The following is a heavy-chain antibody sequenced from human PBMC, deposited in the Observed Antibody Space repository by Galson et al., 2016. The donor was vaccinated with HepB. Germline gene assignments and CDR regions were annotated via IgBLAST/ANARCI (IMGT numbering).Heavy chain of an antibody. CDR2: ISGSGGST. D-gene: IGHD6-13*01. J-gene: IGHJ4*02. Sequence: SLRLSCAASGFTFNSYAMNWVRQAPGKGLEWVSAISGSGGSTHYADSVEGRFTISRDNSRDALYLQMNSLRAEDTAVYYCAKDRRRDTGIAPPGAEDYWGQGTQVTVSS. CDR1: GFTFNSYA. V-gene: IGHV3-23*01. CDR3: AKDRRRDTGIAPPGAEDY.